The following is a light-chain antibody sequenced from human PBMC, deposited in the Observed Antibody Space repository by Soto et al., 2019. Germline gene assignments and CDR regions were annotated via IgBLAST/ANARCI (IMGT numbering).Light chain of an antibody. CDR1: QSPLYSDGNTY. Sequence: DVVMTQSPLSLPVTLGQPASISCRSSQSPLYSDGNTYLSWFQQRPGQSPRRLIYEVSIRDSGVPDRFSGSGSGTEFTLKISRVEAEDVGIYYCMQGTHWPLTFGQGTKVEIK. CDR2: EVS. J-gene: IGKJ1*01. CDR3: MQGTHWPLT. V-gene: IGKV2-30*01.